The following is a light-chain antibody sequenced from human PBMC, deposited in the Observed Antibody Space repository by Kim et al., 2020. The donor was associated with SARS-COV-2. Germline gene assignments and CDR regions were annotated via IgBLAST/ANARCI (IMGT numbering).Light chain of an antibody. Sequence: SPSVGDRVTITCRASQSISSYLNWYQQNPGKAPKLLIYAASSLQSGVPSRFSGSGSGTDFTLTISSQQPEHFATYYCQQSYSTTQTFGQGTKLEI. CDR2: AAS. CDR1: QSISSY. CDR3: QQSYSTTQT. V-gene: IGKV1-39*01. J-gene: IGKJ2*01.